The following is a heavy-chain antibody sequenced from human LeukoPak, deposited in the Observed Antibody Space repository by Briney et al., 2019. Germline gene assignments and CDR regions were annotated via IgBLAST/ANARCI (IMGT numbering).Heavy chain of an antibody. D-gene: IGHD3-22*01. J-gene: IGHJ4*02. V-gene: IGHV1-69*04. CDR1: GGTFSSYA. CDR2: IIPILGIA. CDR3: ARGMYYYDSSGYYFNDY. Sequence: SVKVSCKASGGTFSSYAISWVRQAPGQGLEWMGRIIPILGIANYAQKFQGRVTITADKSTSTAYMELSSLRSEDTAVYYCARGMYYYDSSGYYFNDYWGQGTLVTVSS.